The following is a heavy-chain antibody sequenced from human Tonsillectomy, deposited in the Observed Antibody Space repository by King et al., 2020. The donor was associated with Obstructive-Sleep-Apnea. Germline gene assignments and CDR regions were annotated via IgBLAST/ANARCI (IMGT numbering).Heavy chain of an antibody. CDR2: ISYDGSNK. CDR1: GFTFSSYA. V-gene: IGHV3-30*04. Sequence: VQLVESGGGVVQPGRSLRLSCAASGFTFSSYAMHWVRQAPGKGLEWVAVISYDGSNKYYADSVKGRFTISRDNSKNTLYLQMNSLRAEDTAVYYCASGRQATSDYYYGSGSWLFDYWGQGTLVTVSS. CDR3: ASGRQATSDYYYGSGSWLFDY. D-gene: IGHD3-10*01. J-gene: IGHJ4*02.